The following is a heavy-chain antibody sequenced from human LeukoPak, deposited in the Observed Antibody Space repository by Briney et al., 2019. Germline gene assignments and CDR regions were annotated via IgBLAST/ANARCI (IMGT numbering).Heavy chain of an antibody. Sequence: ASVKVSCKASGGTFSSYAISWVRQAPGQGLEWMGRIIPIFGTANYAQKFQGRVTITTDESTSTAYMELSSLRSEDTAVYYCARVGRPYYYGSSGYYAYFDYWGQGTLVTVSS. J-gene: IGHJ4*02. D-gene: IGHD3-22*01. CDR2: IIPIFGTA. CDR3: ARVGRPYYYGSSGYYAYFDY. CDR1: GGTFSSYA. V-gene: IGHV1-69*05.